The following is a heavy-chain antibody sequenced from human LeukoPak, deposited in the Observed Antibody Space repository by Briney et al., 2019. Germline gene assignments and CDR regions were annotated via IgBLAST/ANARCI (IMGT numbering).Heavy chain of an antibody. Sequence: SVKVSCKASGGTFSSYAISWVRQAPGQGLEWMGRIIPIFGIANYAQKFQGRVTITADKSTSTAYMELGSLRSEDTAVYYCAREVVAAVIFDYWGQGTLVTVSS. J-gene: IGHJ4*02. CDR3: AREVVAAVIFDY. CDR2: IIPIFGIA. D-gene: IGHD2-15*01. V-gene: IGHV1-69*04. CDR1: GGTFSSYA.